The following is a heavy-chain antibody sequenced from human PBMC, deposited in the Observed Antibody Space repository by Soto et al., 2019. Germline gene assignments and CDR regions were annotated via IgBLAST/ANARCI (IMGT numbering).Heavy chain of an antibody. Sequence: ASVKVSCKASGYTFTGYYMHWVRQAPGQGLERMGWINPNSGGTNYAQKFQGWVTMTRDTSISTAYMELSRLRSDDTAVYYCARDRHYDFWSGHDAFDIWGQGTMVTVSS. J-gene: IGHJ3*02. V-gene: IGHV1-2*04. D-gene: IGHD3-3*01. CDR2: INPNSGGT. CDR3: ARDRHYDFWSGHDAFDI. CDR1: GYTFTGYY.